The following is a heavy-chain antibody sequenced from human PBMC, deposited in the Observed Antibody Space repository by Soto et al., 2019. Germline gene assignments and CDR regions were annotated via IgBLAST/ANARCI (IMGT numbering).Heavy chain of an antibody. V-gene: IGHV3-74*01. D-gene: IGHD3-10*01. J-gene: IGHJ2*01. CDR1: EFTFSNYW. Sequence: PGGSLRLSCAASEFTFSNYWMHWVRQAPGKGPVWVSRTNTDGSSTTYADSVKGRFTISRDNAKNTLYLQMNCLRAEDTAVYYCTRDRDFDLWGRGTLVTVSS. CDR3: TRDRDFDL. CDR2: TNTDGSST.